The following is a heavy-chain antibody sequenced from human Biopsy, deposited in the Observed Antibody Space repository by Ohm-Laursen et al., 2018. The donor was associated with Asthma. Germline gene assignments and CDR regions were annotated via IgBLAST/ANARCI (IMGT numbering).Heavy chain of an antibody. CDR2: GGSYYDGGLK. CDR3: ARDVMEWYLPAFDF. V-gene: IGHV3-30-3*01. Sequence: SLRLSCSASGFTFSSYAMHWVRQAPGKGLEWVAVGGSYYDGGLKYYADSVNGRFTVSRDDSKNTLYLQMNSLSPDDTAVYYCARDVMEWYLPAFDFWGQGTLVTVSS. CDR1: GFTFSSYA. J-gene: IGHJ4*02. D-gene: IGHD3-3*01.